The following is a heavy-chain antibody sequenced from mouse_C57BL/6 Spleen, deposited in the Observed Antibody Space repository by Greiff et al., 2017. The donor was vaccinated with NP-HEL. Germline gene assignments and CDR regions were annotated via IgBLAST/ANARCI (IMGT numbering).Heavy chain of an antibody. CDR1: GYTFTSYW. J-gene: IGHJ4*01. V-gene: IGHV1-52*01. D-gene: IGHD1-1*02. CDR2: IDPSDSET. CDR3: ARYGPRDYAMDY. Sequence: QVQLQQPGAELVRPGSSVKLSCKASGYTFTSYWMHWVKQRPIQGLEWIGNIDPSDSETHYNQKFKDKATLTVDKSSSTAYMQLSSLTSEDSAVYYCARYGPRDYAMDYWGQGTSVTVSS.